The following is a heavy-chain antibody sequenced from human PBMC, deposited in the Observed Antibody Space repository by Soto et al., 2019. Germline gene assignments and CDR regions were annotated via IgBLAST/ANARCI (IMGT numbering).Heavy chain of an antibody. CDR3: ARERSERTKRVFGVDY. CDR2: ISAYNGNT. CDR1: GYTFTSYG. Sequence: QVQLVQSGAEVKKPGASVKVSCKASGYTFTSYGISWVRQAPGQALEWMGWISAYNGNTNYAQKLQGRVTMTTDTSTSTAYMELRSLRSDDTAVYYCARERSERTKRVFGVDYWGQGTLVTVSS. D-gene: IGHD3-10*02. V-gene: IGHV1-18*04. J-gene: IGHJ4*02.